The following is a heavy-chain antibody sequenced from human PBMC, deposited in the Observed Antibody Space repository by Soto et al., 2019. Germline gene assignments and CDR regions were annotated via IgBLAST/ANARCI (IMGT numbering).Heavy chain of an antibody. CDR2: ISSSSSYI. CDR3: AREEVSRPNTYHGVDV. CDR1: GFTFHTYT. J-gene: IGHJ6*02. Sequence: EVQLAESGGGLDQPGGSLRLSCAASGFTFHTYTMNWVRQAPGKGLEWVSSISSSSSYIYYADSVKGRFTISRDDARKTLSLQMSGLRVEDTVVYYCAREEVSRPNTYHGVDVWGQGTTVTVSS. V-gene: IGHV3-21*01.